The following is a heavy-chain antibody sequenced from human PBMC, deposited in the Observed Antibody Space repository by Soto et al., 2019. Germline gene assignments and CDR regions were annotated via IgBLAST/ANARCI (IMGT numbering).Heavy chain of an antibody. CDR3: AKERYCSSTSCYANHYYGSGSYYYFDY. D-gene: IGHD2-2*01. J-gene: IGHJ4*02. CDR2: ISYDGSNK. Sequence: QVQLVESGGGVVQPGRSLRLSCAASGFTFSSYGMHWVRQAPGKGLEWVAVISYDGSNKYYADSVKGRFTISRDNSKTTLYLQMNSLRAEDTAVYYCAKERYCSSTSCYANHYYGSGSYYYFDYWGQGTLVTVSS. CDR1: GFTFSSYG. V-gene: IGHV3-30*18.